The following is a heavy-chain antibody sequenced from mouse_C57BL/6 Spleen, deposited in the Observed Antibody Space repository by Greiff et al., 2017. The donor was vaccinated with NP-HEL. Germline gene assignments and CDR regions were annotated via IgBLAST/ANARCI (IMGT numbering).Heavy chain of an antibody. Sequence: VQLQQSGAELVRPGASVTLSCKASGYTFTDYEMHWVKQTPVHGLEWIGAIDPETGGTAYNQKFKGKAILTADKSSSTAYMELRSLTSEDAAVYYCTRTAQATRLDYWGQGTTLTVSS. CDR1: GYTFTDYE. D-gene: IGHD3-2*02. V-gene: IGHV1-15*01. CDR3: TRTAQATRLDY. J-gene: IGHJ2*01. CDR2: IDPETGGT.